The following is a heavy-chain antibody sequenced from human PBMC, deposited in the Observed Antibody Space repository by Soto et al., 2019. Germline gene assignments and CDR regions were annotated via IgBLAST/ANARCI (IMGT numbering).Heavy chain of an antibody. CDR2: IIVGSGRT. V-gene: IGHV1-58*01. CDR1: GFTFTNSA. Sequence: QVQIVQSGPEVKRPGTSVKVSCKTSGFTFTNSAVQWVRQARGQRLEWIGWIIVGSGRTNYARKVPESVTIRRDTSTSTAYMELSGLRSEDTAMYYCVAELYSGGGCYSFDFWGQGTMVTVSS. D-gene: IGHD2-21*02. CDR3: VAELYSGGGCYSFDF. J-gene: IGHJ3*01.